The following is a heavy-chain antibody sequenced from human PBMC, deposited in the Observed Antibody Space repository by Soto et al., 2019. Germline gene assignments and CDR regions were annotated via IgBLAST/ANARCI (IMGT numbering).Heavy chain of an antibody. CDR1: GLSVSSNF. J-gene: IGHJ6*02. CDR2: VYSGGRT. V-gene: IGHV3-53*01. Sequence: GSLRLSCAASGLSVSSNFMSWVRQAPGKGLEWVSVVYSGGRTSHADSVKGRFFISRDNSKNTLHLQMNRLRAEDTAVYYCARVRDERVYPSAMDVWGQGTTVTVSS. CDR3: ARVRDERVYPSAMDV.